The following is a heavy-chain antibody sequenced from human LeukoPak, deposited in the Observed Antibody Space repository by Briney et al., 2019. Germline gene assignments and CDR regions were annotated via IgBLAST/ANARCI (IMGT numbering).Heavy chain of an antibody. CDR1: GFTFSSYA. CDR3: ARARSMLILRSSFDY. Sequence: GGSLRLSCAASGFTFSSYAMSWVRQAPGKGLEWISSISSGATNTYYVDSVKGRFTISRDSSNTTLFLQMTSLRAEDTAMYFCARARSMLILRSSFDYWGQGALVTVSS. V-gene: IGHV3-23*01. J-gene: IGHJ4*02. CDR2: ISSGATNT. D-gene: IGHD2-21*02.